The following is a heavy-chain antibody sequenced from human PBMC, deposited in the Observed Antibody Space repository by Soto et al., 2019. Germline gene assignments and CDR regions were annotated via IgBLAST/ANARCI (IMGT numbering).Heavy chain of an antibody. V-gene: IGHV4-38-2*02. D-gene: IGHD6-19*01. CDR3: ARVHVMVVAGSTFDY. Sequence: AWETLSLTCTVSGDSTSSGSYWGWIRQPPGEGPEWIASIYHGGTTFYNPSLKSRISISVDTSKNQFSLRLTSVTAADTATYYCARVHVMVVAGSTFDYWGPGTLVTVSS. J-gene: IGHJ4*03. CDR2: IYHGGTT. CDR1: GDSTSSGSY.